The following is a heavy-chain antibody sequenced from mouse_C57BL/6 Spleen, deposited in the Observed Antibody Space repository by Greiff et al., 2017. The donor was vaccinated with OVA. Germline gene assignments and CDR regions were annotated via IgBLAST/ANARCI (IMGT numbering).Heavy chain of an antibody. Sequence: QVQLQQPGAELVKPGASVKLSCKASGYTFTSYWMHWVKQRPGRGLEWIGRIDPNSGGTKYNEKFKSKATLTIDKPSSTANMQLSSLTSEDSAVYYCARGSPITTVGLGYWGQGTTLTVAS. CDR3: ARGSPITTVGLGY. J-gene: IGHJ2*01. CDR2: IDPNSGGT. V-gene: IGHV1-72*01. CDR1: GYTFTSYW. D-gene: IGHD1-1*01.